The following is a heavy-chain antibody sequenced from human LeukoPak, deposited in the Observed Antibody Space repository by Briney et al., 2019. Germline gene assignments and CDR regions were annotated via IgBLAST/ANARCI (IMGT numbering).Heavy chain of an antibody. D-gene: IGHD3-10*01. Sequence: GGSLRLSCAGSGFTFRTYAMGWVRQAPGKGLEWVSSINSGGDDTYYADSVKGRFTISRDNFKDTLYLQMNSLRAEDTAVYYCVKPPRLSIIRGEGMDVWGQGTTVTVSS. J-gene: IGHJ6*02. CDR2: INSGGDDT. V-gene: IGHV3-23*01. CDR1: GFTFRTYA. CDR3: VKPPRLSIIRGEGMDV.